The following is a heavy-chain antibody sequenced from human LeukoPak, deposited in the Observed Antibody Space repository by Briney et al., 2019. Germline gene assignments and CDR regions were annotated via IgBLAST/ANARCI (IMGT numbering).Heavy chain of an antibody. Sequence: PGGSLRLSCAASGFSMSVYWMSWVRQAPGKGLEWVGNIKPDGSERNYVDSVKGRFTISRDNAKKSLYLQMSSLRAEDTAVYYCARDWGAYYHFFDYWGQGTLVTVSS. V-gene: IGHV3-7*01. CDR3: ARDWGAYYHFFDY. J-gene: IGHJ4*02. D-gene: IGHD3-22*01. CDR1: GFSMSVYW. CDR2: IKPDGSER.